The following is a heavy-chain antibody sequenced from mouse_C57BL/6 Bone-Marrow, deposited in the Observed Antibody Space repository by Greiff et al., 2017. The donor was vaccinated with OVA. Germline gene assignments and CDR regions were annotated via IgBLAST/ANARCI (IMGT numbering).Heavy chain of an antibody. CDR3: ARGGGYSPLAMDY. V-gene: IGHV5-4*03. D-gene: IGHD2-3*01. Sequence: DVKLVESGGGLVKPGGSLKLSCAASGFTFSSYAMSWVRQTPEKRLEWVATISDGGSYTYYPDNVKGRFTISRDNAKNNLYLQMSHLKSEDTAMYYCARGGGYSPLAMDYWGQGTSVTVSS. CDR1: GFTFSSYA. J-gene: IGHJ4*01. CDR2: ISDGGSYT.